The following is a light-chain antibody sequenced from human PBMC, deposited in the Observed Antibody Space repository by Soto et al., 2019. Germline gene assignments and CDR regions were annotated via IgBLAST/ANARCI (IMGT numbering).Light chain of an antibody. CDR1: QSINSY. Sequence: EIQMTQSPSSLSASAGDRVIITCRASQSINSYLNWYQHKPGKAPKLLIYGGSSMHSGIPSRFSGSGSGTDFTLTISTLQPEDFATYYCQQSHSSPISFGQGTRLE. CDR3: QQSHSSPIS. CDR2: GGS. V-gene: IGKV1-39*01. J-gene: IGKJ5*01.